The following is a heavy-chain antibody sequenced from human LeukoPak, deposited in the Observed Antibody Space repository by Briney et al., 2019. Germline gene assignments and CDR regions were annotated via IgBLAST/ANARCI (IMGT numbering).Heavy chain of an antibody. CDR3: ATDSSGWYYWFDY. CDR2: IIPIFGTA. Sequence: SVKVSCKASGGTFSSYAISWVRQAPGQGLEWMGGIIPIFGTANYAQKFQGRVTMTEDTSTDTAYMELSSLRSEDTAVYYCATDSSGWYYWFDYWGQGTLVTVSS. CDR1: GGTFSSYA. D-gene: IGHD6-19*01. V-gene: IGHV1-69*06. J-gene: IGHJ4*02.